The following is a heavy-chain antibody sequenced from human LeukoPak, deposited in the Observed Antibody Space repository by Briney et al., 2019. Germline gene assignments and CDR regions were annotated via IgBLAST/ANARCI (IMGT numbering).Heavy chain of an antibody. Sequence: PGGSLRLSCAASGFTFSSYSMNWVRQAPGKGLEWVSSISSRSSYIYYADSVKGRFTISRDNAKNSLYLQINSLRAEDTAVYYCASPDVWGKGTTVTVSS. CDR3: ASPDV. CDR2: ISSRSSYI. V-gene: IGHV3-21*01. J-gene: IGHJ6*04. CDR1: GFTFSSYS.